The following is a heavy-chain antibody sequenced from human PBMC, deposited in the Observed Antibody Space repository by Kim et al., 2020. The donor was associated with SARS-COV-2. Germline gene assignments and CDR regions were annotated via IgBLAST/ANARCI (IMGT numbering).Heavy chain of an antibody. Sequence: ASVKVSCKASGYTFTGYYMHWVRQAPGQGLEWMGWINPNSGGTNYAQKFQGRVTMTRDTSISTAYMELSRLRSDDTAVYYCARDRQLWYQSFDYWGQGTLVTVSS. CDR2: INPNSGGT. CDR1: GYTFTGYY. V-gene: IGHV1-2*02. D-gene: IGHD5-18*01. J-gene: IGHJ4*02. CDR3: ARDRQLWYQSFDY.